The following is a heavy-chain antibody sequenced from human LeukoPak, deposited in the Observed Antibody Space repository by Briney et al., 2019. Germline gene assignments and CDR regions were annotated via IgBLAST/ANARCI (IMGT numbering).Heavy chain of an antibody. CDR2: ISAGGGNT. Sequence: QAGGSLRLSCAASGFTFRTFAMSWVRQAPGKGLECVSVISAGGGNTYYADSLNDRFTISRDDSINTLYLQMNSLRAEDTAVYYCARDSSSYYFDYWGQGTLVTVSS. CDR1: GFTFRTFA. CDR3: ARDSSSYYFDY. J-gene: IGHJ4*02. V-gene: IGHV3-23*01. D-gene: IGHD6-6*01.